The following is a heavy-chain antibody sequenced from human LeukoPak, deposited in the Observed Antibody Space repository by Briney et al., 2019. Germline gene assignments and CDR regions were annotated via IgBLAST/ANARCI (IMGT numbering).Heavy chain of an antibody. CDR3: ATNYDSSALDAFDI. J-gene: IGHJ3*02. Sequence: GGSLRLSCAPSRFPFTSHWMSWLRQAPGKGLEWVSVIYSGGSTYYADSVKGRFTISRHNSKNTLYLQMNSLRAEDTAVYYCATNYDSSALDAFDIWGQGTMVTVSS. CDR1: RFPFTSHW. D-gene: IGHD3-22*01. CDR2: IYSGGST. V-gene: IGHV3-53*04.